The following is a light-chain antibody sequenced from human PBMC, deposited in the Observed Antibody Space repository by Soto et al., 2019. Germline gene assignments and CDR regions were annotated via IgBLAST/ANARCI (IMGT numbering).Light chain of an antibody. CDR3: SSYTSSSVV. J-gene: IGLJ3*02. Sequence: QSVLTQPASVSGSPGQSITISCTGSSSDVGGYKYVAWYQHHPGKAPKLMIYEVTNRPSGVSNRFSGSKSGNTASLTISGLQAEDEADYYCSSYTSSSVVFGGGTKLTVL. V-gene: IGLV2-14*01. CDR1: SSDVGGYKY. CDR2: EVT.